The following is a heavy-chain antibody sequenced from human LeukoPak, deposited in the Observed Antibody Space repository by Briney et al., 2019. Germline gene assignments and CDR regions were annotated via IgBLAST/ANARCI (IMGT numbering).Heavy chain of an antibody. CDR2: ISAYNGNT. J-gene: IGHJ5*02. V-gene: IGHV1-18*04. CDR1: GYTFTNYY. Sequence: ASVKVSCKASGYTFTNYYMHWVRQAPGQGLEWMGWISAYNGNTNYAQKLQGRVTMTTDTSTSTAYMELRSLRSDDTAVYYCASYLSSGCDSGWFDPWGQGTLVTVSS. CDR3: ASYLSSGCDSGWFDP. D-gene: IGHD5-12*01.